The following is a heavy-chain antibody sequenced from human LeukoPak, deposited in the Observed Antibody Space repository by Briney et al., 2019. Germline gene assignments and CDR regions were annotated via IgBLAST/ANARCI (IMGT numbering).Heavy chain of an antibody. CDR3: ARDQVVGATGYGY. D-gene: IGHD1-26*01. V-gene: IGHV3-48*03. CDR2: ISSSGSTI. J-gene: IGHJ4*02. Sequence: QSGGSLRLSCAASGFTFSSYEMNWVRQAPGKGLEWVSYISSSGSTIYYADSVKGRFTISRDNAKNSLYLQMNSLRAEDTAVYYCARDQVVGATGYGYWGQGTLVTVSS. CDR1: GFTFSSYE.